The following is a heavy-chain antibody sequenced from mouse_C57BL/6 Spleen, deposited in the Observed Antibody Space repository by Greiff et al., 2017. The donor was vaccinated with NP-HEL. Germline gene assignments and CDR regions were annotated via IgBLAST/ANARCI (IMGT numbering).Heavy chain of an antibody. CDR1: GYTFTSYW. V-gene: IGHV1-50*01. CDR2: IDPSDSYT. Sequence: VQLQQPGAELVKPGASVKLSCKASGYTFTSYWMQWVKQRPGQGLEWIGEIDPSDSYTNYNQKFKGKATLTVDTSSSTAYMQLSSLTSEDSAVYYCARYYGSSYDFDYWGQGTTLTVSS. CDR3: ARYYGSSYDFDY. J-gene: IGHJ2*01. D-gene: IGHD1-1*01.